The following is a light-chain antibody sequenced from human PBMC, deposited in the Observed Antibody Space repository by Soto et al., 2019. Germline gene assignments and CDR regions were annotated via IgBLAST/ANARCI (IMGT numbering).Light chain of an antibody. CDR3: SSHTSYSTRV. CDR1: SSNVGGYNY. V-gene: IGLV2-14*01. J-gene: IGLJ1*01. Sequence: QSVLTQPASVSGSPGQSIAISCTGTSSNVGGYNYDSWYQQHPGKAPKLMIHEVSNRPSGISDRFSGSKSGNTASLTISGLQADDEADYYCSSHTSYSTRVFGTGTKLTVL. CDR2: EVS.